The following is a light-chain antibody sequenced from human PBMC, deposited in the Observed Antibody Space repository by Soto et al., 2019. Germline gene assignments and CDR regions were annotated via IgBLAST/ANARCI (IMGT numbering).Light chain of an antibody. CDR3: AAWDDSLNGHVV. J-gene: IGLJ2*01. CDR2: SNN. CDR1: SSNIGSNT. V-gene: IGLV1-44*01. Sequence: QSVLTQPPSASGTPGQRVTISCSGSSSNIGSNTVNWYQQLPGTAPKLLIYSNNQRPSGVPDRFSCSKSCTSASLANSGLQSEDEADYYCAAWDDSLNGHVVFGGGTKLTVL.